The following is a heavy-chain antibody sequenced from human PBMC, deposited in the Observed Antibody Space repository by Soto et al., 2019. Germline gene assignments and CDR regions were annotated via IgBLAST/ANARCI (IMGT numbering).Heavy chain of an antibody. J-gene: IGHJ4*02. V-gene: IGHV3-53*01. CDR3: EREYFIDSWYPAFDY. CDR2: IFSGGST. D-gene: IGHD6-13*01. Sequence: GSLRHPCGAFGLNVRDLYITRVRQAPGKGVEEVSFIFSGGSTYNADSVKGRFTISRDNSKNTLFLQMNSLRAEDTALYFCEREYFIDSWYPAFDYWGQGTLVTVS. CDR1: GLNVRDLY.